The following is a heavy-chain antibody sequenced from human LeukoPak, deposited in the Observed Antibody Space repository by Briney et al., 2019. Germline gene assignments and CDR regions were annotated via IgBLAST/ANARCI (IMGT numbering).Heavy chain of an antibody. Sequence: GGSLRLSCSASGFTFSSYAMHWVRQAPGQGLEYVSAISSNGGSTYYADSVKGRFTISRDNSKNTLYLQMSSLRAEDTAVYYCVKDLGELPEYNWFDPWGQGTLVTVSS. J-gene: IGHJ5*02. V-gene: IGHV3-64D*09. D-gene: IGHD3-16*01. CDR1: GFTFSSYA. CDR3: VKDLGELPEYNWFDP. CDR2: ISSNGGST.